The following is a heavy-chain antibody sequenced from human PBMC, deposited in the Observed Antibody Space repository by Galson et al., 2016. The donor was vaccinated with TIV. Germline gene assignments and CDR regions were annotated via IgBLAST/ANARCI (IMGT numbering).Heavy chain of an antibody. V-gene: IGHV3-30-3*01. D-gene: IGHD1-1*01. CDR2: ISYDGSSK. Sequence: LRLSCADAGFTFNYYPMHWVRRAPGKGLEWVGVISYDGSSKYYADSVKGRFTISRDNSKNTLYLQMNSLRREDTAVYYCAKEVQRRLHYWGQGTLVTVSP. J-gene: IGHJ4*02. CDR1: GFTFNYYP. CDR3: AKEVQRRLHY.